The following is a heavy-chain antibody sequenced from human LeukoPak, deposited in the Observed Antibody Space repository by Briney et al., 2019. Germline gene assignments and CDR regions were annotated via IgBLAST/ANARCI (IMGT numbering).Heavy chain of an antibody. J-gene: IGHJ5*02. CDR1: GYTFTSYD. CDR2: MNPESGNT. V-gene: IGHV1-8*03. CDR3: ARGPRSPAAIANWFDP. Sequence: ASVKVSCKASGYTFTSYDINWVRQAPGQGLEWMGWMNPESGNTGYAQKFQGRVTITRNTSISTAYMELSSLRSEDTAVYYCARGPRSPAAIANWFDPWGQGTLVTVSS. D-gene: IGHD2-2*01.